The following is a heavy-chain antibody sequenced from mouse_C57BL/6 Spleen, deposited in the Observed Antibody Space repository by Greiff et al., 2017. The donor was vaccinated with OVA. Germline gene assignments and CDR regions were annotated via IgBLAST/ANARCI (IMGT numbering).Heavy chain of an antibody. D-gene: IGHD2-4*01. V-gene: IGHV1-26*01. Sequence: EVQLQQSGPELVKPGASVKISCKASGYTFTDYYMNWVKQSHGKSLEWIGDINPNNGGTSYNQKFKGKATLTVDKSSSTAYMELRSLTSEDSAVYYCARSSYDYDYYAMDYWGQGTSVTVSS. CDR1: GYTFTDYY. CDR2: INPNNGGT. CDR3: ARSSYDYDYYAMDY. J-gene: IGHJ4*01.